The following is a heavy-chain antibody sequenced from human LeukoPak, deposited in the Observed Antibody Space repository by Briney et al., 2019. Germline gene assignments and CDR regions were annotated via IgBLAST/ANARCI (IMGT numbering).Heavy chain of an antibody. J-gene: IGHJ4*02. D-gene: IGHD6-19*01. CDR2: IIPILGIA. V-gene: IGHV1-69*04. CDR3: ARDVFGGGYSSGQDVGY. CDR1: GGTFSSYA. Sequence: SVKVSCKASGGTFSSYAISWVRQAPGQGLEWMGRIIPILGIANYAQKFQGRVTITADKSTSTAYMELSSLRSEDAAVYYCARDVFGGGYSSGQDVGYWGQGTLVTVSS.